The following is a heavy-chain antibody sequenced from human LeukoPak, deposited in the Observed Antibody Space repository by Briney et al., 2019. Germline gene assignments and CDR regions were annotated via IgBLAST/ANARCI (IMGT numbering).Heavy chain of an antibody. V-gene: IGHV1-18*01. Sequence: ASVKVSCKASGYTFTSYGISWVRQAPGQGLEWMGWISAYNDNTNYAQKLQGRVTMTTDTSTSTAYMELRSLRSDDTAVYYCAREHASGSTGYYYYMDVWGKGTTVTVSS. CDR2: ISAYNDNT. J-gene: IGHJ6*03. D-gene: IGHD6-19*01. CDR1: GYTFTSYG. CDR3: AREHASGSTGYYYYMDV.